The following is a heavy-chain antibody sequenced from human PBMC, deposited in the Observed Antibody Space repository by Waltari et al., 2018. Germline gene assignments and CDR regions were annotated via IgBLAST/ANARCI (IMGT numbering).Heavy chain of an antibody. CDR3: ARDLEWLEVDY. CDR2: NNPNRGGT. V-gene: IGHV1-2*06. Sequence: QVQLVQSGAEVKKPGASVKVSCKASGYTFTGYYMHWVRQAPGQGLEWMGRNNPNRGGTNYAQKFQGRVTMTRDTSISTAYMELSRLRSDDTAVYYCARDLEWLEVDYWGQGTLVTVSS. D-gene: IGHD3-3*01. CDR1: GYTFTGYY. J-gene: IGHJ4*02.